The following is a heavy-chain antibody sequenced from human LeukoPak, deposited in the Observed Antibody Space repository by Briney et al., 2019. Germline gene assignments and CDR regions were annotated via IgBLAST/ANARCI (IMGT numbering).Heavy chain of an antibody. J-gene: IGHJ4*02. V-gene: IGHV3-23*01. CDR1: GFTFSSYA. CDR2: ISGSGGST. Sequence: PGGSLRLSCAASGFTFSSYAMSWVRQAPGKGLEWVLAISGSGGSTYYADSVKGRFTISRDNSKNTLYLQMNSLRAEDTAVYYCAKVPSTVVRGVMGFFDYWGQGTLVTVSS. D-gene: IGHD3-10*01. CDR3: AKVPSTVVRGVMGFFDY.